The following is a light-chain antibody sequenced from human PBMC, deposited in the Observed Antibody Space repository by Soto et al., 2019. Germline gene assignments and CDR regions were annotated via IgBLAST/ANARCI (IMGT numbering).Light chain of an antibody. CDR2: AAS. Sequence: DIQMTQSPSSLSASVGDRITISCRASQSISTYLNWYQQRPGKAPNLLIYAASSLRSVVPSRFSGRGSGTDFTLTISSLQPEDFATYYCQQSYSTPYTFGRGTKLELK. CDR3: QQSYSTPYT. V-gene: IGKV1-39*01. J-gene: IGKJ2*01. CDR1: QSISTY.